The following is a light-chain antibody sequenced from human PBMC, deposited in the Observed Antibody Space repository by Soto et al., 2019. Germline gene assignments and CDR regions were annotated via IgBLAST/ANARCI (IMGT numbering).Light chain of an antibody. V-gene: IGKV3D-15*01. CDR2: GAS. J-gene: IGKJ5*01. CDR1: QSVSDN. CDR3: QQRSNWPTTT. Sequence: EIVMTQSPATLPVSPGERATLSCRASQSVSDNLAWYQQKPGQAPRLLIYGASTRATGIPARFSGSGSGTEFTLTISSLQSEDFAVYYCQQRSNWPTTTFGQGTRLEIK.